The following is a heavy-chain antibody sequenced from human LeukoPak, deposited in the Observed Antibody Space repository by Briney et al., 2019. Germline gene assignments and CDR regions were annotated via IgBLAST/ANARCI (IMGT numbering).Heavy chain of an antibody. V-gene: IGHV3-11*01. D-gene: IGHD3-9*01. CDR3: ARSIGLTGGGVDV. J-gene: IGHJ6*02. CDR1: GFTFSDYN. CDR2: VTNGGSTI. Sequence: PGGSLRLSCAASGFTFSDYNMNWVRQAPGKGLEWVSYVTNGGSTIHHADSVKGRFTISRDNAKKTLYLQMNSLRAEDTAVYYCARSIGLTGGGVDVWGQGTTVTVSS.